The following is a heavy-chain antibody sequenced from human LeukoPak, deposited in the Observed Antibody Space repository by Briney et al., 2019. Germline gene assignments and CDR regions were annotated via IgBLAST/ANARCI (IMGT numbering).Heavy chain of an antibody. J-gene: IGHJ4*02. Sequence: SETLSLTCAVYGGSFSGYYWSWIRQPPGKGLEWIGEINHSGSTNYNPSLKSRVTISVDTSKNQFSLKLSSVTAADTAVYYCAREFLEWLPDYWGQGTLSPSPQ. CDR2: INHSGST. CDR1: GGSFSGYY. D-gene: IGHD3-3*01. CDR3: AREFLEWLPDY. V-gene: IGHV4-34*01.